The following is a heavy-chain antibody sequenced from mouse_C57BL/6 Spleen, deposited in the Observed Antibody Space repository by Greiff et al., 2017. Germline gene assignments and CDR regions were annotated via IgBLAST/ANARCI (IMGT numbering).Heavy chain of an antibody. CDR1: GYTFTSYW. Sequence: LQLQQPGAELVRPGSSVKLSCKASGYTFTSYWMHWVKQRPIQGLEWIGNIDPSDSETHYNQQFKDKATLTVDKSSSTAYMQLSSLTSEDSAVYYCARGNYGNLYAMDYWGQETSVTVSS. J-gene: IGHJ4*01. V-gene: IGHV1-52*01. CDR2: IDPSDSET. CDR3: ARGNYGNLYAMDY. D-gene: IGHD2-1*01.